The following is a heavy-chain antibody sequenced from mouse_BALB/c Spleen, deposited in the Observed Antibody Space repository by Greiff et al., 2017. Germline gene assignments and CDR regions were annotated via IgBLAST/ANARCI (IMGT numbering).Heavy chain of an antibody. Sequence: VQLKESGGGLVQPGGSLKLSCAASGFTFSSYGMSWVRQTPDKRLELVATINSNGGSTYYPDSVKGRFTISRDNAKNTLYLQMSSLKSEDTAMYYCARDTTVVAPGHFDYWGQGTTLTVSS. J-gene: IGHJ2*01. CDR1: GFTFSSYG. CDR3: ARDTTVVAPGHFDY. V-gene: IGHV5-6-3*01. D-gene: IGHD1-1*01. CDR2: INSNGGST.